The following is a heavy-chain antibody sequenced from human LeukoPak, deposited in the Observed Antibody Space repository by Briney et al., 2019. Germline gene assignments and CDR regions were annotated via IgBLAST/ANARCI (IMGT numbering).Heavy chain of an antibody. CDR3: ARDPTGTMGLFDY. CDR2: ISYDGSNK. J-gene: IGHJ4*02. CDR1: GFTFSSYA. Sequence: GGSLRLSCAASGFTFSSYAMHWVRQAPGKGLEWVAVISYDGSNKYYADSMKGRFTISRDNSKNTLYLQMNSLRAEDTAVYYCARDPTGTMGLFDYWGQGTLVTVSS. V-gene: IGHV3-30*04. D-gene: IGHD1-1*01.